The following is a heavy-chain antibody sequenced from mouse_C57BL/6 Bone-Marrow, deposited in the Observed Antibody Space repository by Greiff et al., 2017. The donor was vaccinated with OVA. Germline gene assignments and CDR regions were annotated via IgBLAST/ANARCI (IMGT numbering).Heavy chain of an antibody. CDR1: GFTFSSYG. CDR3: ARAYYSNYSAWFAY. CDR2: ISSGGSYT. J-gene: IGHJ3*01. D-gene: IGHD2-5*01. Sequence: EVKLMESGGDLVKPGGSLKLSCAASGFTFSSYGMSWVRQTPDKRLEWVATISSGGSYTYYPDSVKGRFTISRDNAKNTLYLQMSSLKSEDTAMYYCARAYYSNYSAWFAYWGQGTLVTVSA. V-gene: IGHV5-6*01.